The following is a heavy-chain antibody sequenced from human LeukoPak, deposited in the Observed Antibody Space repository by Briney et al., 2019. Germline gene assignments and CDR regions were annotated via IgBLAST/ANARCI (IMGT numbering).Heavy chain of an antibody. D-gene: IGHD2-15*01. J-gene: IGHJ4*02. CDR2: ISAYNGNT. CDR1: GYTFTSYG. CDR3: ARVVSGGSYALSYYFDY. V-gene: IGHV1-18*01. Sequence: ASVKVSCTASGYTFTSYGISWVRQAPGQGLEWMGWISAYNGNTNYAQKLQGRVTMTTDTSTSTAYMELRSLRSDDTAVYYCARVVSGGSYALSYYFDYWGQGTLVTVSS.